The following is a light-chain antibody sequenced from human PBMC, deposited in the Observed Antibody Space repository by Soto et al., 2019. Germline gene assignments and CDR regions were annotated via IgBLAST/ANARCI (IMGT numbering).Light chain of an antibody. V-gene: IGKV1-6*01. J-gene: IGKJ1*01. CDR3: LQDYSYPWT. CDR2: AAS. Sequence: AIKMTQSPPSLSASVGDTVTITCRASQGIRNELGWYQQRPGKAPELLIYAASSLQTGVPSRFSGSGSCTDFTLTISSLQPEDFAIYYCLQDYSYPWTFGQGTQVEIK. CDR1: QGIRNE.